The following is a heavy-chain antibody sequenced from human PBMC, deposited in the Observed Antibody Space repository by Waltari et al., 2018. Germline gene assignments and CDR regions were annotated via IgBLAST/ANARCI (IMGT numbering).Heavy chain of an antibody. CDR2: IYYSGST. D-gene: IGHD4-4*01. CDR1: GGSISSSSYY. CDR3: ARVGEATGF. J-gene: IGHJ4*02. V-gene: IGHV4-39*07. Sequence: QLQLQESGPGLVKPSETLSLTCTVSGGSISSSSYYWGWIRQPPGKGLEGIGSIYYSGSTYYNPALKSLVTISVDTSKNQFSLKLSSVTAADTAVYYCARVGEATGFWGQGTLVTVSS.